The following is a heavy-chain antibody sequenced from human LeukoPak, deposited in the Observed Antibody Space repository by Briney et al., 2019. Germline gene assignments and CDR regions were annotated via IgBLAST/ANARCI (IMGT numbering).Heavy chain of an antibody. CDR2: INHSGST. CDR1: GGSFSGYY. D-gene: IGHD3-10*01. Sequence: PSETLSLTCAVYGGSFSGYYWSWIRQPPGKGLEWIGEINHSGSTNYNPSLKSRVTISVDTSKNQFSLKLSSVTAADTAVYYCARAGGSGSYFPRYFDYWGQGTLVTVSS. CDR3: ARAGGSGSYFPRYFDY. J-gene: IGHJ4*02. V-gene: IGHV4-34*01.